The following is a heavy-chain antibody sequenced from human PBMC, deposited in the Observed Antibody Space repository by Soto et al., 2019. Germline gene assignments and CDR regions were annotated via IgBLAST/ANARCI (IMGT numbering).Heavy chain of an antibody. CDR1: GYTFTGYY. J-gene: IGHJ4*02. D-gene: IGHD2-15*01. CDR2: INPNSGGT. Sequence: QVQLVQSGAEVKKPGASVKVSCKASGYTFTGYYMHWVRQAPGQGLEWMGWINPNSGGTNYAQKFQGWVTMTRDTSISTAYMELGRLRSDDTAVYYCARAASCSGGSCYPDYWGQGTLVTVSS. CDR3: ARAASCSGGSCYPDY. V-gene: IGHV1-2*04.